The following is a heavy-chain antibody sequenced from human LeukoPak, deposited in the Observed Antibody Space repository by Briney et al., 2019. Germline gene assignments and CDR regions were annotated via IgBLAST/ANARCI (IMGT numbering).Heavy chain of an antibody. CDR3: ARTAVAGTLRWFDL. V-gene: IGHV3-30*02. CDR1: DFTFSNFG. D-gene: IGHD6-19*01. Sequence: PGGSLRLSCVASDFTFSNFGMHWVRQAPGKGLEWLSFIRYDGSNNYHADSVKGRFSISRDNSKNTLHLQMNTLRPGEPAVYYCARTAVAGTLRWFDLWGQGTLVIVSS. CDR2: IRYDGSNN. J-gene: IGHJ5*02.